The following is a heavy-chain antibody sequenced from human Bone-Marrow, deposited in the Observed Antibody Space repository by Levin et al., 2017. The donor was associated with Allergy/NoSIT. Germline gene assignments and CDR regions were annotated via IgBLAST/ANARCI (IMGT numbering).Heavy chain of an antibody. CDR2: ISYTGHT. J-gene: IGHJ5*02. D-gene: IGHD3-10*01. Sequence: SQTLSLTCSVSGDSFSSTNFYWAWIRQSPGKGLEWIGSISYTGHTYYNPSLQSRVTMSVDKPKNQFSLRLRSVTATDTAVYYCARHGGTFYFGSGSSYKWFDPWGQGTLVPVSS. V-gene: IGHV4-39*01. CDR3: ARHGGTFYFGSGSSYKWFDP. CDR1: GDSFSSTNFY.